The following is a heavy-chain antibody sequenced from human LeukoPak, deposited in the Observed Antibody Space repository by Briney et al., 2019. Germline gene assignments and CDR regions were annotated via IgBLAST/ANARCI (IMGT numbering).Heavy chain of an antibody. V-gene: IGHV4-34*01. D-gene: IGHD4-17*01. J-gene: IGHJ5*02. CDR2: INHSGST. Sequence: SETLSLTCAVYGGSFSGYYWSWIRQPPGKGLEWIGEINHSGSTNYNPSLKSRVTISVDTSKNQFSLKLSSVTAADTAMYYCARGPPTTRKRWFDPWGQGTLVTVSS. CDR1: GGSFSGYY. CDR3: ARGPPTTRKRWFDP.